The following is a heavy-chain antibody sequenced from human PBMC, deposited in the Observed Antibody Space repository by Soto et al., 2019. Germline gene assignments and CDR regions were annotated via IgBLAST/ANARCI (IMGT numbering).Heavy chain of an antibody. V-gene: IGHV3-23*04. J-gene: IGHJ4*02. CDR1: GFAFFSHV. D-gene: IGHD2-21*02. CDR2: VKTTGDTT. CDR3: TKDVTGDVGADY. Sequence: EVQLVESGGALVQPGGSLTLSCAASGFAFFSHVMSWVRQAPGKGLEWVSTVKTTGDTTFYAGPVKGRFTASRDDSKSTLFLHMYRLRVEDTATYYCTKDVTGDVGADYWGQGTPVTVSS.